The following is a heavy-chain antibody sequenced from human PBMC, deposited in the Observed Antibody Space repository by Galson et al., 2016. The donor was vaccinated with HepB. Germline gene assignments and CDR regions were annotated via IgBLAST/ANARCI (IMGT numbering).Heavy chain of an antibody. CDR1: GFTFSSYE. V-gene: IGHV3-15*01. CDR2: IRSKTDGGTT. D-gene: IGHD6-13*01. CDR3: TTVGIALPNTDH. J-gene: IGHJ4*02. Sequence: LRLSCAASGFTFSSYEMNWVRQAPGKGLEWVGRIRSKTDGGTTDYGAPVKGRITISRDDSKNTLYLQINNLKTEDTAVYYCTTVGIALPNTDHWGQGTVVTVSS.